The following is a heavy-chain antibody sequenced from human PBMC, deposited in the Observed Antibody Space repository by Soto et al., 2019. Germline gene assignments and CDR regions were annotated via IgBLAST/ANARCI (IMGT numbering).Heavy chain of an antibody. Sequence: EVQLLESRGGLVQPGGSLRLSCAASGFTFSSYAMSWVRQAPGKGLEWVSAISGSGGSTYYADSVKGRFTISRDNSKNTLDLQMNSLRAEDTAVYYCAKDGNGGIVVVISPFDYWGQGTLVTVSS. V-gene: IGHV3-23*01. CDR3: AKDGNGGIVVVISPFDY. CDR2: ISGSGGST. CDR1: GFTFSSYA. D-gene: IGHD3-22*01. J-gene: IGHJ4*02.